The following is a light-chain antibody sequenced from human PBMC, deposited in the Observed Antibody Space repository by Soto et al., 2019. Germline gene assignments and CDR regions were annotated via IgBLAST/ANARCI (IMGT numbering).Light chain of an antibody. Sequence: IVLTQSPGTLSLSPGERATLSCRASQSVSSSYLAWYQQKPGQAPRLLIYGASSRGTGIPDRFSGGGSGTDFTLTISRLEPEDFAVYYCQQFSSYPLTFGGGTKVDIK. CDR3: QQFSSYPLT. CDR1: QSVSSSY. J-gene: IGKJ4*01. CDR2: GAS. V-gene: IGKV3-20*01.